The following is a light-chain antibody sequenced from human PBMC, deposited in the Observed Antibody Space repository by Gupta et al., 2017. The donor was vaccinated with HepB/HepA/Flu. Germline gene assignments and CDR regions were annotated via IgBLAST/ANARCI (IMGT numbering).Light chain of an antibody. V-gene: IGLV8-61*01. Sequence: QTVVTQEPSFSESPGGTVTLTCGLSSGSVSTSYYPSWYQQTPGQAPRTLIYNTNTRSSGVPDRFSGSILGNRAALTITGAQADDESDYYCVLYMGSGISVFGGGTKLTVL. CDR1: SGSVSTSYY. CDR3: VLYMGSGISV. J-gene: IGLJ2*01. CDR2: NTN.